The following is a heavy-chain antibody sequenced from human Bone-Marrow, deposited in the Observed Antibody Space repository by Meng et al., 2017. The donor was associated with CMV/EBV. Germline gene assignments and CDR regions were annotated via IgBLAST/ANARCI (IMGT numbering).Heavy chain of an antibody. CDR1: GDSVSSDSAA. V-gene: IGHV6-1*01. J-gene: IGHJ5*02. D-gene: IGHD1-26*01. CDR3: ARAVGAGKGWFDP. Sequence: SQTLSLTCAISGDSVSSDSAAWQWIRQSPSRGLEWLGRTYYRSKWGTDYGVSVKSRITITSDTSKNQFSLHLNSVTPEDTAVYYCARAVGAGKGWFDPCGQGTLATFSS. CDR2: TYYRSKWGT.